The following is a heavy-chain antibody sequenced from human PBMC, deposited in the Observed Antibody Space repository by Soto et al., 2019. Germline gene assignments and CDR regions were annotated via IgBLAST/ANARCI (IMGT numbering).Heavy chain of an antibody. CDR1: GFNFDDFA. CDR3: AKGRYDFWSPYYFDS. V-gene: IGHV3-9*01. J-gene: IGHJ4*02. D-gene: IGHD3-3*01. Sequence: GGSLRLSCVGTGFNFDDFAMHWVRQAPGKGLEWVSGITWNSRVLAYADSVKGRFTISRDNARNSLYLQMDSLRDEDTALYYCAKGRYDFWSPYYFDSWGQGTLVTVSS. CDR2: ITWNSRVL.